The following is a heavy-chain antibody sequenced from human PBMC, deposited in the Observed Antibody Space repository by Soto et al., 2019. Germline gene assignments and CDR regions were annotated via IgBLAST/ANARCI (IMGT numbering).Heavy chain of an antibody. J-gene: IGHJ4*02. V-gene: IGHV3-74*01. CDR3: TRDIGGRGAY. D-gene: IGHD3-16*01. Sequence: DVQLVESGGGLVRPGGSLRLSCAASGFTFSSYWMHWVRQVPGKGLVWVSRINEYGSVINYADSVKGRFTMFRDNSKNTLYLEMNSLRAEDAAVYYCTRDIGGRGAYWGQGTLVTVSS. CDR1: GFTFSSYW. CDR2: INEYGSVI.